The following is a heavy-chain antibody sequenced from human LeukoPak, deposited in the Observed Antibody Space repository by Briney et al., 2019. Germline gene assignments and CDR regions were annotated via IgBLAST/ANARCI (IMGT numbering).Heavy chain of an antibody. CDR2: IWYDGSNE. V-gene: IGHV3-33*01. CDR3: ARKPGGYQYHFDY. J-gene: IGHJ4*02. Sequence: PGGSLRLSCAASGFAFSDFGMHWLRQAPGKGLEWVAVIWYDGSNEYYADSVKGRFTISKDNSKNTLYLQMNNLRAEDTAVYYCARKPGGYQYHFDYWGQGTLVTVFS. CDR1: GFAFSDFG. D-gene: IGHD5-12*01.